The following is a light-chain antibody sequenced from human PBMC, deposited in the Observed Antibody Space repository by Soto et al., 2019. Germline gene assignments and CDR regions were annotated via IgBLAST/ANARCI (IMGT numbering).Light chain of an antibody. CDR1: SSDIGTYNF. CDR3: CSYAGTGVDYYV. CDR2: DDV. Sequence: QSALTQPASVSGSPGQSITISCTGTSSDIGTYNFVSWYQQRPGKAPKFIIYDDVRRPSGVSNRFSGSKSCNTASLTISGLQAEDEADYSCCSYAGTGVDYYVFGSGTKLTVL. V-gene: IGLV2-23*01. J-gene: IGLJ1*01.